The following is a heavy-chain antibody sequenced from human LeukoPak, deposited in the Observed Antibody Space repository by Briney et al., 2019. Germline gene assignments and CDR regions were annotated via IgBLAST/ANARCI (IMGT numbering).Heavy chain of an antibody. V-gene: IGHV7-4-1*02. J-gene: IGHJ4*02. CDR3: ARGTPFRERSSKYYFDY. CDR2: INTNTGTP. CDR1: GYTFTSYA. Sequence: ASVKVSCKASGYTFTSYAMNWVRQAPGQGLEWMGWINTNTGTPTYAQDFTGRFVFSLDTSVSTAYLQISSLKTEDSAVYYCARGTPFRERSSKYYFDYWGQGTLVTVSS. D-gene: IGHD6-6*01.